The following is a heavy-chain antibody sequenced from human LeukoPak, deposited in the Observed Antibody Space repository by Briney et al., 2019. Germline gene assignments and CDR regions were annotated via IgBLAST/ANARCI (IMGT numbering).Heavy chain of an antibody. CDR3: ARGSSSWYGRPFDY. J-gene: IGHJ4*02. Sequence: SETLSLTCAVYGGSFSGYYWSWIRQPPGKELEWIGEINHSGSTNYNPSLKSRVTISVDTSKNQFSLKLSSVTAADTAVYYCARGSSSWYGRPFDYWGQGTLVTVSS. V-gene: IGHV4-34*01. D-gene: IGHD6-13*01. CDR1: GGSFSGYY. CDR2: INHSGST.